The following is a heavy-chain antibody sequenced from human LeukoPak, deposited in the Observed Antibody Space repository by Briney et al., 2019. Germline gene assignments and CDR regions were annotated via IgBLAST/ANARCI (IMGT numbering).Heavy chain of an antibody. CDR2: INPSGGST. J-gene: IGHJ6*03. Sequence: ASVKVSCKASGYTFTSYYMHWVRQAPGQGLEWMGIINPSGGSTSYAQKFQGRVTMTRDTSTSTVYMELSSLRSEDTAVYYCARGSPPGTGTNYYYMDVWGKGTTVTVSS. CDR3: ARGSPPGTGTNYYYMDV. D-gene: IGHD3-10*01. CDR1: GYTFTSYY. V-gene: IGHV1-46*01.